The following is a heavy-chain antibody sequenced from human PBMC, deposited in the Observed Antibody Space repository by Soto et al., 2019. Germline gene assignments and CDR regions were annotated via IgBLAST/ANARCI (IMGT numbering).Heavy chain of an antibody. CDR3: ARVVVVIPPGYYYAMDV. V-gene: IGHV3-48*02. CDR2: ITSSSDTI. Sequence: GGSRRLSCAASGFTFSSYAMHWVRQAPGKGLEWVAYITSSSDTIYYSDSVKGRFTISRDNGKNSLFLQMNSLRDEDTAVYYCARVVVVIPPGYYYAMDVWGQGTTVTVSS. D-gene: IGHD3-22*01. J-gene: IGHJ6*02. CDR1: GFTFSSYA.